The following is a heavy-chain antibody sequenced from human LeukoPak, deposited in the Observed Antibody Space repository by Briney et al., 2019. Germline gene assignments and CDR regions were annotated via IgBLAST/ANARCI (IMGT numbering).Heavy chain of an antibody. CDR2: IPTSGGIT. J-gene: IGHJ4*02. CDR3: AKGTRGAAGPDRGIH. D-gene: IGHD6-13*01. CDR1: GFSFSTYG. V-gene: IGHV3-23*01. Sequence: GGSLRLYCSDSGFSFSTYGMSWVRQAQGKELVGFSGIPTSGGITYYADPVKGRFTISRDNSKNTLYLQMNSLRAEDTAVYYCAKGTRGAAGPDRGIHWGQGTLVTVSS.